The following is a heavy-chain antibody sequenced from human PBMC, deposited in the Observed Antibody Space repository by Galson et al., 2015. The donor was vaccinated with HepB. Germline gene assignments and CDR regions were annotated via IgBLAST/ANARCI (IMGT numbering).Heavy chain of an antibody. J-gene: IGHJ4*02. CDR1: GGTFSSYA. CDR3: ARDHLYCSSTSCYFSGLDY. V-gene: IGHV1-69*13. D-gene: IGHD2-2*01. Sequence: SVKVSCKASGGTFSSYAISWVRQAPGQGLEWMGGIIPIFGTANYAQKFQGRVTITADESTSTAYMELSSLRSEDTAVYYCARDHLYCSSTSCYFSGLDYWGQGTLVTVSS. CDR2: IIPIFGTA.